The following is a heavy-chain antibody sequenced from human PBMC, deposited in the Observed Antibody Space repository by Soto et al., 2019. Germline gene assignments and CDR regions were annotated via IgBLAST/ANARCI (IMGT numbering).Heavy chain of an antibody. D-gene: IGHD3-3*01. Sequence: EVQLLESGGGLVQPGGSLRLSCAASGFTFSTYAMSWVRQAPGKGLEWVSGIGGGGGSTYYADSVKGRFTISRDNSKNTLYLQMNSLRADDTAVYYCAKFTYDVWRGYPPLDYWGQGTLVTVSS. V-gene: IGHV3-23*01. J-gene: IGHJ4*02. CDR1: GFTFSTYA. CDR2: IGGGGGST. CDR3: AKFTYDVWRGYPPLDY.